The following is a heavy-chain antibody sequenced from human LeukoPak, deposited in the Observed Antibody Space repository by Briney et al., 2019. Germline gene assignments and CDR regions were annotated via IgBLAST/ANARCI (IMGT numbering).Heavy chain of an antibody. J-gene: IGHJ3*02. CDR2: ISYDGSNK. V-gene: IGHV3-30*03. CDR1: GFTFSSYG. D-gene: IGHD3-22*01. Sequence: GGSLRLSCAASGFTFSSYGMHWVRQAPGKGLEWVAVISYDGSNKYYADSVKGRFTISRDNSKNTLYLQMNSLRAEDTAVYFCARGPYSYDSSGAFDIWGQGTMVTVSS. CDR3: ARGPYSYDSSGAFDI.